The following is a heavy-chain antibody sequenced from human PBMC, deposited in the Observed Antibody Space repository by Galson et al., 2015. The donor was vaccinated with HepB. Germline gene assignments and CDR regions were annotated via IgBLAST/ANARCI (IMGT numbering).Heavy chain of an antibody. Sequence: SLRLSCAASGFTFSSYAMHWVRQAPGKGLEWVAVISYDGSNKYYADSVKGRFTISRDNSKNTLYLQMNSLRAEDTAVYYCARENYDSSGFFDYWGQGTLVTVSS. D-gene: IGHD3-22*01. J-gene: IGHJ4*02. CDR3: ARENYDSSGFFDY. CDR1: GFTFSSYA. V-gene: IGHV3-30*04. CDR2: ISYDGSNK.